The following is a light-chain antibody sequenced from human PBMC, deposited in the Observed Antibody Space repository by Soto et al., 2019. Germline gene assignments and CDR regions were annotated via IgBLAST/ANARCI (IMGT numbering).Light chain of an antibody. Sequence: QSVLTQPASVSGSPGQSITISCTGISSDVGGYDYVSWYQHHPGKAPKLIIYEVTNRPSGVSNRFSGSKSGNTASLAISGLQAEDEADYYCSSYTSSSTLVFGGGTKLTVL. CDR1: SSDVGGYDY. CDR2: EVT. V-gene: IGLV2-14*01. J-gene: IGLJ2*01. CDR3: SSYTSSSTLV.